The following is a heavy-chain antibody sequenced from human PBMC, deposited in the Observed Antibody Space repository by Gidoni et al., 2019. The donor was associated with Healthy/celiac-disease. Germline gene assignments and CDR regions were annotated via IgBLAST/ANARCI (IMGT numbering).Heavy chain of an antibody. CDR2: ISYDGRNK. CDR1: GFTFSRYG. CDR3: AKDISSGWSPILYYFDY. J-gene: IGHJ4*02. Sequence: QVQLVESGGGVVHPGRSLRLSCAASGFTFSRYGMHWVRQAPGKGLEWVAAISYDGRNKYYADAVKGRFTISRDNSKNTLYLQMNSLRAEDTAVYYCAKDISSGWSPILYYFDYWGQGTLVTVSS. D-gene: IGHD6-19*01. V-gene: IGHV3-30*18.